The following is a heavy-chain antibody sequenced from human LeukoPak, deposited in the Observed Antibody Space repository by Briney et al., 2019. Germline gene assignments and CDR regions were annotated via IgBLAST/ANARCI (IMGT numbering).Heavy chain of an antibody. J-gene: IGHJ4*02. Sequence: SETLSLTCTVSGGSISSGSYYWSRIRQPAGKGLEWIGRIYTSGSTNYNPSLKSRVTISVDTSKNQFSLKLSSVTAADTAVYYGARTSYGTMDWGQGTLVTVSS. V-gene: IGHV4-61*02. CDR1: GGSISSGSYY. D-gene: IGHD1-26*01. CDR2: IYTSGST. CDR3: ARTSYGTMD.